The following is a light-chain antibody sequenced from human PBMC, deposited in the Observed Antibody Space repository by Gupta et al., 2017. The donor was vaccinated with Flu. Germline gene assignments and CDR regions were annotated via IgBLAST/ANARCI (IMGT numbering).Light chain of an antibody. Sequence: PSASETPGQRVTISCSGSSSNIGNNYVYWYRQVPGTAPKLLIHRNSQRPSGVPDRFSGSKSGTSASLPISGLRSEDEADDYCAAWDDSLSGCLFGGGTKLTVL. CDR2: RNS. J-gene: IGLJ2*01. CDR3: AAWDDSLSGCL. CDR1: SSNIGNNY. V-gene: IGLV1-47*01.